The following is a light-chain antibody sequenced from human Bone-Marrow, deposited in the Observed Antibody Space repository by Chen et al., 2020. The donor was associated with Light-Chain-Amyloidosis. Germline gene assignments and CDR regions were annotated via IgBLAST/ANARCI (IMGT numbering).Light chain of an antibody. CDR2: RDT. J-gene: IGLJ2*01. V-gene: IGLV3-25*03. Sequence: YDLTHPPSVAVSPGQTAMITCSGDDLPTKYAYWYQQKPGQAPVLVIHRDTERPSGISERFSGSSSGTTATLTISGVQAEDEADYHCQSADSSGTYEVIFGGGTKLTVL. CDR1: DLPTKY. CDR3: QSADSSGTYEVI.